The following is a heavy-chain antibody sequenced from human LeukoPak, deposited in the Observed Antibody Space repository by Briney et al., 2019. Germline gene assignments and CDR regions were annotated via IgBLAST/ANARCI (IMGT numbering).Heavy chain of an antibody. CDR1: GFTFSKYG. D-gene: IGHD1-26*01. CDR3: ARDLVGAIAHGFDY. J-gene: IGHJ4*02. CDR2: IWYDGSDK. V-gene: IGHV3-33*01. Sequence: PGRSRRLSCAASGFTFSKYGMHWVRQAPGKGLEWVAVIWYDGSDKYYADSVKGRFTISRDTSKNTLYLQMNSLRAEDTAVYYCARDLVGAIAHGFDYWGQGTLVTVSS.